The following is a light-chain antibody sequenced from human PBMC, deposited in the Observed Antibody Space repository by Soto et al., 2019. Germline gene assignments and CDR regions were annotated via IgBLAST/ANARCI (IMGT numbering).Light chain of an antibody. Sequence: QSVLTPPPSVSAAPGQKVTISCSVSSSNIAKNYVAWYQQLPGTAPKLLIYDNNKRPSGIPDRFSGSKSGTSATLGITGLQTGDEADYYCGTWDSSRRAGVFGGGTKVTVL. J-gene: IGLJ3*02. CDR1: SSNIAKNY. CDR3: GTWDSSRRAGV. V-gene: IGLV1-51*01. CDR2: DNN.